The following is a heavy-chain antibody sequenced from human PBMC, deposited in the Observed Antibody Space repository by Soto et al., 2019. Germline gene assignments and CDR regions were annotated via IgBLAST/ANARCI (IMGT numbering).Heavy chain of an antibody. V-gene: IGHV4-39*01. J-gene: IGHJ4*02. D-gene: IGHD3-3*01. CDR1: GGSISSSSYY. CDR2: IYYSGST. CDR3: ARRTIFGVVLFDY. Sequence: SETLYLTCTVSGGSISSSSYYWGWIRQPPGKGLEWIGSIYYSGSTYYNPSLKSRVTISVDTSKNQFSLKLSSVTAADTAVYYCARRTIFGVVLFDYWGQGTLVTVSS.